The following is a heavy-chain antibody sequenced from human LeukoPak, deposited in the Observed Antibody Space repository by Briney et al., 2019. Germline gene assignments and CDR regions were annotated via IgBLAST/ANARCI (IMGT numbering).Heavy chain of an antibody. CDR1: GFTFSNYG. CDR2: IWYDGSNK. J-gene: IGHJ4*02. Sequence: GGSLRLSCAASGFTFSNYGMHWVRQAPGKRLEWVAAIWYDGSNKYYGDSVKGRFTISRDNAKNSLYLQMNSLRAEDTAVYYCASKSGIYTYWGQGTLVTVSS. D-gene: IGHD1-26*01. V-gene: IGHV3-33*03. CDR3: ASKSGIYTY.